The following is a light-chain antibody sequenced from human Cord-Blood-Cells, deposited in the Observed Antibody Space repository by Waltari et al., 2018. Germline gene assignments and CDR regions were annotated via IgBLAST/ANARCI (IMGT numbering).Light chain of an antibody. CDR1: QSISSY. Sequence: DIQMPQSPSSLSASVGARVPITCRASQSISSYLNWYQQKPGKAPKLLIYAASSLQSGVPSRFSGSGSGTDFTLTISSLQPEDFATYYCQQSYSTPFTFGPGTKVDIK. CDR2: AAS. CDR3: QQSYSTPFT. J-gene: IGKJ3*01. V-gene: IGKV1-39*01.